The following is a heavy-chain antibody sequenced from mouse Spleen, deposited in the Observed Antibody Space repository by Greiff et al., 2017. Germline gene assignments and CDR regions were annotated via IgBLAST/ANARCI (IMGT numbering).Heavy chain of an antibody. V-gene: IGHV5-15*01. Sequence: EVQGVESGGGLVKPGGSLKLSCAASGFTFSDYGMAWVRQAPGKGPEWVAFISNLAYSIYYADTVTGRFTISRENAKNTLYLEMSSLRSEDTAMYYCARAYYRYDGFAYWGQGTLVTVSA. D-gene: IGHD2-14*01. CDR3: ARAYYRYDGFAY. CDR1: GFTFSDYG. J-gene: IGHJ3*01. CDR2: ISNLAYSI.